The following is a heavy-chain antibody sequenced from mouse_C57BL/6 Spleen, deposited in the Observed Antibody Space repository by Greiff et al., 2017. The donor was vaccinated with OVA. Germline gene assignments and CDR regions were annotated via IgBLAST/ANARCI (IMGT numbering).Heavy chain of an antibody. CDR2: IYPGDGDT. V-gene: IGHV1-82*01. D-gene: IGHD1-1*02. J-gene: IGHJ2*01. CDR3: ARGADYGRY. Sequence: QVQLKQSGPELVKPGASVKISCKASGYAFSSSWMNWVKQRPGQGLEWIGRIYPGDGDTNYNGKFKGKATLTADKSSSTAYMQLSSLTSEDSAVYFCARGADYGRYWGQGTTLTVSA. CDR1: GYAFSSSW.